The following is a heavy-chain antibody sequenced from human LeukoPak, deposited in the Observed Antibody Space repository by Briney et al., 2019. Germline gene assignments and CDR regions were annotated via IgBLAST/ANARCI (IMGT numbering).Heavy chain of an antibody. D-gene: IGHD6-19*01. CDR3: ARSDSSGPLIPLFDY. CDR1: GGSFSGYY. J-gene: IGHJ4*02. Sequence: PSETLSLTCAVYGGSFSGYYWSWIRQPPGKGLEWIGEINHSGSTNYNPSLKSRVTISVDTSKNQFSLKLSSVTAADTAVYYCARSDSSGPLIPLFDYWGQGTLVTVSS. CDR2: INHSGST. V-gene: IGHV4-34*01.